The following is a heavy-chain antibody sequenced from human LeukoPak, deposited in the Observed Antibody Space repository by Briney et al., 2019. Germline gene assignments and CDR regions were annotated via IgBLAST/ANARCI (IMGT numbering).Heavy chain of an antibody. CDR1: GGSISSGSYY. V-gene: IGHV4-61*02. D-gene: IGHD6-13*01. Sequence: SETLSLTCTVSGGSISSGSYYWSWIRQPAGRGLEWIGRIYPSGSTNYNPSLKSRVTISLDTSKNQFPLKLSSVTAADTAVYYCARDVLAAPGTFDYWGQGALVTVSS. J-gene: IGHJ4*02. CDR2: IYPSGST. CDR3: ARDVLAAPGTFDY.